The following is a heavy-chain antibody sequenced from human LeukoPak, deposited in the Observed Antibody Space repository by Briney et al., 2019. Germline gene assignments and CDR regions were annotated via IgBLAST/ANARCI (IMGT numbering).Heavy chain of an antibody. CDR2: ISSSSSYI. V-gene: IGHV3-21*01. Sequence: PGGSLRLSCAASGFTFSSYSMNWVRQAPGKGLEWVSSISSSSSYIYYADSVKGRFTISRDNAKNSLYLQMNSLRAEDTAVYYCARDPSGSRGNWFDPWGQGTLVTVSS. J-gene: IGHJ5*02. CDR3: ARDPSGSRGNWFDP. D-gene: IGHD3-22*01. CDR1: GFTFSSYS.